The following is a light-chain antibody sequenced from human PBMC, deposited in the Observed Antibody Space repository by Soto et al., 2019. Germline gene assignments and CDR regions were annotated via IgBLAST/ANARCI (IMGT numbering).Light chain of an antibody. CDR1: QSVSSSS. J-gene: IGKJ2*01. V-gene: IGKV3-20*01. CDR2: DAF. CDR3: QHYGSSPPKYT. Sequence: EIVLTQSPGTLSLPPGERATLSCRASQSVSSSSLAWYQHRPGQAPRLLIYDAFSRATDIPDRFSGSGSGTDLTLTISRLEPEDFAVYYCQHYGSSPPKYTFGQGTKLEI.